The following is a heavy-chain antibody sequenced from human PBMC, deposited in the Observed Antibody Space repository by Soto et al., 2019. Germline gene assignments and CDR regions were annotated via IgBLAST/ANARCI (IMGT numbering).Heavy chain of an antibody. V-gene: IGHV3-30*18. CDR1: GFTFSSYG. Sequence: GGSLRLSCAASGFTFSSYGMHWVRQAPGKGLEWVAVISSDGSKKDYADSVTGRFTISRDNSKNTLYLQMNSLRVEDTAVYYCAKVQSTDITMIVVVIIDAFDIWGQGTMVTVSS. CDR3: AKVQSTDITMIVVVIIDAFDI. D-gene: IGHD3-22*01. J-gene: IGHJ3*02. CDR2: ISSDGSKK.